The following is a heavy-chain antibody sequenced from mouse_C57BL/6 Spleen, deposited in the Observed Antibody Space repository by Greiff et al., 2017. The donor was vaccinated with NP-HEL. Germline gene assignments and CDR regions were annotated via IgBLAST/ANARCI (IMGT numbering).Heavy chain of an antibody. V-gene: IGHV5-9-1*02. CDR1: GFTFSSYA. Sequence: EVKLVESGEGLVKPGGSLKLSCAASGFTFSSYAMSWVRQTPEKRLEWVAYISSGGDYIYYADTVKGRFTISRDNARNTLYLQMSSLKSEDTAMYYCTRDGSTTVVRYFDVWGTGTTVTVSS. D-gene: IGHD1-1*01. CDR3: TRDGSTTVVRYFDV. J-gene: IGHJ1*03. CDR2: ISSGGDYI.